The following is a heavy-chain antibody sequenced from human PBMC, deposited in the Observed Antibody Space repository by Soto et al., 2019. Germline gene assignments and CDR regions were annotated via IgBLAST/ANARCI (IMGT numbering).Heavy chain of an antibody. CDR1: GFTFSSYW. J-gene: IGHJ4*02. Sequence: EVQLVESGGGLVQPGGSLRLSCAASGFTFSSYWMSWVRQAPGKGLEWVANIKQDGSEKYYVDSVKGRFTISRDNAKNSMYLQMNSLRAEDTAVYHCARSSDYVWGSSFWGYWGQGTLVTVSS. CDR3: ARSSDYVWGSSFWGY. CDR2: IKQDGSEK. V-gene: IGHV3-7*01. D-gene: IGHD3-16*01.